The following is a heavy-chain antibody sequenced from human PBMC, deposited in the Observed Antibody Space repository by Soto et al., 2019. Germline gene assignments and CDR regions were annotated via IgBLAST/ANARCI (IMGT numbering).Heavy chain of an antibody. CDR2: ISYDGSNK. Sequence: QVQLVESGGGVVQPGRSLRLSCAASGFTFSSYAMHWVRQAPGKGLEWVAVISYDGSNKYYADSVKGRFTISRDNSKNTLYLQTNSLRAEDTAVYYCARDEGGWELPINWFDPWGQGTLVTVSS. CDR3: ARDEGGWELPINWFDP. D-gene: IGHD1-26*01. CDR1: GFTFSSYA. J-gene: IGHJ5*02. V-gene: IGHV3-30-3*01.